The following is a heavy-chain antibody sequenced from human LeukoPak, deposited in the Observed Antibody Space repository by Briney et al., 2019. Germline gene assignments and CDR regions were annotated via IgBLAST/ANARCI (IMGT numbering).Heavy chain of an antibody. J-gene: IGHJ4*02. CDR2: IYYSGST. Sequence: PSETLSLTCAVYGGSFSGYYWSWIRQPPGKGLEWIGYIYYSGSTNYNPSLKSRVTISVDTSKNQFSLKLSSVTAADTAVYYCARLLWFGELSFDYWGQGTLVTVSS. CDR1: GGSFSGYY. V-gene: IGHV4-59*01. D-gene: IGHD3-10*01. CDR3: ARLLWFGELSFDY.